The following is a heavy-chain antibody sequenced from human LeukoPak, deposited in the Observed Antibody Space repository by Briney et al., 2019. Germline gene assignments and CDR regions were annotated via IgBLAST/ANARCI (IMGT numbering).Heavy chain of an antibody. Sequence: GGSLRLSCAASGFTFSSYWMHWVRQAPGKGLVWVSRINTDGSSTSYADSVKGRFTISRDNAKNTLYLQTNSLRAEDTAVYYCARALDIAAAATHYDYWGQGTLVTVSS. D-gene: IGHD6-13*01. J-gene: IGHJ4*02. CDR2: INTDGSST. V-gene: IGHV3-74*01. CDR1: GFTFSSYW. CDR3: ARALDIAAAATHYDY.